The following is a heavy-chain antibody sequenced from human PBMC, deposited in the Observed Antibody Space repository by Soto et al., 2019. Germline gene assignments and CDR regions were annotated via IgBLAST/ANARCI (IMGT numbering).Heavy chain of an antibody. V-gene: IGHV1-8*01. J-gene: IGHJ5*02. CDR3: ARDNRYHWNDEVWFDP. D-gene: IGHD1-20*01. CDR2: MNPNSGNT. CDR1: GYSFSDYD. Sequence: QVQLVQSGAEGKKPGASVKVSCKASGYSFSDYDINWVRQATGQGPEWMGWMNPNSGNTGYAQKFQGRGTMTRNTSINTAYMELSSLGSEDTAVYYCARDNRYHWNDEVWFDPWGQGTLVTVSS.